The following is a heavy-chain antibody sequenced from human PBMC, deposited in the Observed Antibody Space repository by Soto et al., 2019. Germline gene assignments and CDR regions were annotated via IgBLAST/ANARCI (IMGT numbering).Heavy chain of an antibody. D-gene: IGHD3-10*01. Sequence: GGSLRLSCAASGFTFSSYGMHWVRQAPGKGLEWVAVIWYDGSNKYYADSVKGRFTISRDNPKNTLYLQMNSLRAEDTAVYYSARDSGSYYSSRLSYYYLAVWGQGTTVTVSS. CDR3: ARDSGSYYSSRLSYYYLAV. CDR2: IWYDGSNK. V-gene: IGHV3-33*01. CDR1: GFTFSSYG. J-gene: IGHJ6*03.